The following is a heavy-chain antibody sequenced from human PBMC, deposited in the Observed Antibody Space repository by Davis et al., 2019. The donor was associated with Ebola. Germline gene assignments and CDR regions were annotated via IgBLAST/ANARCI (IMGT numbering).Heavy chain of an antibody. Sequence: PGGSLRLSCAASGFTFSNFWMNWVRQAPGKGLEWVANIKQDGSEKHYVDSVKGRFTISRDNAKNSLYLQMNSLRVEDTAIYYCAREGGTAFDIWGQGTMVTVSS. D-gene: IGHD1-1*01. CDR3: AREGGTAFDI. CDR1: GFTFSNFW. CDR2: IKQDGSEK. J-gene: IGHJ3*02. V-gene: IGHV3-7*01.